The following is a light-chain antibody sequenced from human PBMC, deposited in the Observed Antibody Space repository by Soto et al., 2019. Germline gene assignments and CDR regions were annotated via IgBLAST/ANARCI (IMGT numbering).Light chain of an antibody. V-gene: IGKV3-20*01. CDR2: GTF. CDR3: QHYGSSPPDT. J-gene: IGKJ2*01. CDR1: QSVSSNY. Sequence: EIVVTQSPGTLSLSLGERATLSCRASQSVSSNYVAWYQQKPGQAPRLLIYGTFRRAAGIPDRFSASGAGTDFSLLISRLVHEDFAVYYCQHYGSSPPDTFGQGTKVEIK.